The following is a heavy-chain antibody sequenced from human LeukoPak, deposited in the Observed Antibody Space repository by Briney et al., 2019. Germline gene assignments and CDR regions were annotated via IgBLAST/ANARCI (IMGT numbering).Heavy chain of an antibody. CDR3: ARCGSRYYGSDTR. V-gene: IGHV1-58*01. CDR1: GFTFTSTA. D-gene: IGHD3-10*01. Sequence: GASVKVSCKASGFTFTSTAVQWVRQARGQRLEWIGWIVVGSGNTNYAQKFQGRVTMTRDMSTRTVYMELSSLRSEDTAVYYCARCGSRYYGSDTRWGQGTLVTVSS. J-gene: IGHJ4*02. CDR2: IVVGSGNT.